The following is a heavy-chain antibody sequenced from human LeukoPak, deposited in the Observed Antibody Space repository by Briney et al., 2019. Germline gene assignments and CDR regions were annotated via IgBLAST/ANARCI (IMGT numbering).Heavy chain of an antibody. CDR2: ISYDGSNE. J-gene: IGHJ4*02. D-gene: IGHD1-14*01. Sequence: PGGSLRLSCAASGFTFSDYAMHWVRQAPGKGLEWVALISYDGSNESYEDSVKGRFTISRDNSRSTLYLQMSSLRSEDTAVYYCARDPLNRRWGSYYFDYWGLGTLVTVSS. CDR3: ARDPLNRRWGSYYFDY. CDR1: GFTFSDYA. V-gene: IGHV3-30-3*01.